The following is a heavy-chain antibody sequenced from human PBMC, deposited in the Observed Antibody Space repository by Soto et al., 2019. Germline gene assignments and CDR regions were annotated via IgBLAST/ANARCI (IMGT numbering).Heavy chain of an antibody. CDR2: IDYSGST. Sequence: KPSETLSLTCTVSGGTIRSSNYYWAWIRQPPGKGLERIGSIDYSGSTYYNPSLKSRVTISVDTSKNHFSLKLVSVTAADTALYYCSRRAPEGFDPWGQGTLVTVSS. J-gene: IGHJ5*02. CDR1: GGTIRSSNYY. V-gene: IGHV4-39*02. CDR3: SRRAPEGFDP.